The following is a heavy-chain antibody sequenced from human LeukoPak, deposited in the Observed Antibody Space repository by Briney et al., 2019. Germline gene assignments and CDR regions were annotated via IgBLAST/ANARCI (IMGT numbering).Heavy chain of an antibody. Sequence: PSETLSLTCSVSGGSFSNTGYYWGWVRQPPGKGLEWIATINYSGNTYYNPSLRSLVTISVDPSKIQLSLNLTSMTPADTAVYSCVRHPSTYGLSPDYVDFWGQGTLVIVSS. CDR2: INYSGNT. J-gene: IGHJ4*02. CDR1: GGSFSNTGYY. V-gene: IGHV4-39*01. D-gene: IGHD3-10*01. CDR3: VRHPSTYGLSPDYVDF.